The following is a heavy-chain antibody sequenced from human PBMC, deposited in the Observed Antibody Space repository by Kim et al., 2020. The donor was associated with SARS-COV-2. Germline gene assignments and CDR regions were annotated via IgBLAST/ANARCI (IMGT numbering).Heavy chain of an antibody. D-gene: IGHD3-10*01. V-gene: IGHV4-4*07. CDR3: ARDRLLWFGELINYYYYGMDV. J-gene: IGHJ6*02. Sequence: SETLSLTCTVSGGSISSYYWSWIRQPAGKGLEWIGRIYTSGSTNYNPSLKSRVTMSVDTSKNQFSLKLSSVTAADTAVYYCARDRLLWFGELINYYYYGMDVWGQGTTVTVSS. CDR1: GGSISSYY. CDR2: IYTSGST.